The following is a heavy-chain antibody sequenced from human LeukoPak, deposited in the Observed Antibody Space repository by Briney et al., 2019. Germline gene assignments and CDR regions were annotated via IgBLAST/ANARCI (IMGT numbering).Heavy chain of an antibody. J-gene: IGHJ4*02. CDR3: ARDGWELLHFDY. CDR1: GYTFTGYY. Sequence: GASVKVSCKASGYTFTGYYMHRVRQAPGRGLEWMGRINPNSGGTNYAQKFQGRVTMTRDTSISTAYMELSRLRSDDAAVYYCARDGWELLHFDYWGQGTLVTVSS. D-gene: IGHD1-26*01. V-gene: IGHV1-2*06. CDR2: INPNSGGT.